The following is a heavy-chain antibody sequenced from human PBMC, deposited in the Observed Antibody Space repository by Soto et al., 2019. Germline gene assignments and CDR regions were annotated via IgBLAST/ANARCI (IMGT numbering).Heavy chain of an antibody. CDR3: ARGSVLQDALQDGFYP. J-gene: IGHJ5*01. Sequence: SETLSLTCAVYGGFFSGYYWSWSRQPPGKGLEWIGEINHSGSTNYNPSLKSRVTISVDTSKNQFSLKLSSVTAADTAVYHCARGSVLQDALQDGFYPRAQRTPVTVSA. CDR1: GGFFSGYY. D-gene: IGHD3-10*01. CDR2: INHSGST. V-gene: IGHV4-34*01.